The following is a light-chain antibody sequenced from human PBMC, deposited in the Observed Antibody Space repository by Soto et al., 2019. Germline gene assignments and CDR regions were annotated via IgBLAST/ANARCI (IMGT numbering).Light chain of an antibody. Sequence: QSVLTQPPSASGTPGQWVTISCSGSSSNIGSNTVNWYQQLPGTAPRLLIYSNNQRPSGVPDRFSGSKSGTSASLAINGLQSEVEADYYCAAWDDSLNGHYVFGTGTKLTVL. V-gene: IGLV1-44*01. CDR3: AAWDDSLNGHYV. CDR1: SSNIGSNT. CDR2: SNN. J-gene: IGLJ1*01.